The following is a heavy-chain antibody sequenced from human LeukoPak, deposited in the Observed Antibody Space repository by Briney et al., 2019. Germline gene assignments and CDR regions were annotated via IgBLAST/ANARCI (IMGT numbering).Heavy chain of an antibody. CDR3: ARHNNYYYGMDV. Sequence: PSETLSLTCTVSGGSISSYYWSWIRQPPGKGLEWIGYIYYSGSTNYNPSLKSRVTISVDTSKNQFSLKLCSVTAADTAVYYCARHNNYYYGMDVWGQGTTVTVSS. CDR2: IYYSGST. J-gene: IGHJ6*02. CDR1: GGSISSYY. V-gene: IGHV4-59*08.